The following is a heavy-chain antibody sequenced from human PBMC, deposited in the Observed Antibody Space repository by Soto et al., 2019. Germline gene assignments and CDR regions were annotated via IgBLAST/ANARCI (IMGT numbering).Heavy chain of an antibody. J-gene: IGHJ6*01. Sequence: QVQLVQSGAEVKKPGASVKVSCKASGGSISSHAICWVRQAPGQGLEWMGGIVPSVPVTNYAQNLEGRVTVTADQSTNTVHMELTSLRIEDTAVYFCAREVGAGGPDIGYYYFAMDVWGQGTPVTVSS. V-gene: IGHV1-69*17. D-gene: IGHD3-22*01. CDR2: IVPSVPVT. CDR1: GGSISSHA. CDR3: AREVGAGGPDIGYYYFAMDV.